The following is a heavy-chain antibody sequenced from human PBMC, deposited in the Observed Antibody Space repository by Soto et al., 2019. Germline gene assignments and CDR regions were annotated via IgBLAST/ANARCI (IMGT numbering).Heavy chain of an antibody. CDR2: ISGSGEST. CDR1: GFTFTNYA. CDR3: AKXFGDIVVVVLAPYGMDV. D-gene: IGHD2-15*01. Sequence: GGSLRLSCAASGFTFTNYAMNWVRQAPGKGLEWVSVISGSGESTYYADSVKGRFTISRDNSKNTLYLQMNSLRAEDTAVYFCAKXFGDIVVVVLAPYGMDVWGLGTTVTVSS. J-gene: IGHJ6*02. V-gene: IGHV3-23*01.